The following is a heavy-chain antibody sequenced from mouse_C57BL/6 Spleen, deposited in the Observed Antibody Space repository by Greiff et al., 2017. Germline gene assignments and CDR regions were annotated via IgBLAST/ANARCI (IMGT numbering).Heavy chain of an antibody. Sequence: QVTLQVSGPGLLQSSQTLSLTCSFSGFSLSTSGMGVGWIRQPSGKGLEWLAHPYWGNDKPNNPSLKSRTTIAKDTSSNPVFHMITRVYTADTATYYCARRDRDYAMDYWGQGTSVTVSS. CDR3: ARRDRDYAMDY. D-gene: IGHD3-1*01. CDR2: PYWGNDK. CDR1: GFSLSTSGMG. J-gene: IGHJ4*01. V-gene: IGHV8-12*01.